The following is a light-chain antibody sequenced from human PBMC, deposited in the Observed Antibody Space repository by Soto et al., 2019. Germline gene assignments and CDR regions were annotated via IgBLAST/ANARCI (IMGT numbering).Light chain of an antibody. J-gene: IGKJ5*01. Sequence: EIVMTQSPATLSVSPGGRATLSCRASQSISGALAWYQQKPGQAPRLLMYGAFTRATGIPARFSGSGSGTEFTLTISSLQSEDFAVYYCQQYGSSPRTFGQGTRLEIK. CDR3: QQYGSSPRT. V-gene: IGKV3-15*01. CDR2: GAF. CDR1: QSISGA.